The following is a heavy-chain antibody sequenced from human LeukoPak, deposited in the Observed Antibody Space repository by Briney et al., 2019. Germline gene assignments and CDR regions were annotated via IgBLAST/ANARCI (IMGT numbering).Heavy chain of an antibody. CDR3: GSGYCGRDCYVGRYYFDY. D-gene: IGHD2-21*01. CDR1: GGTFSSYA. V-gene: IGHV1-69*13. CDR2: IIPIFGAA. J-gene: IGHJ4*02. Sequence: GASVKVSCKASGGTFSSYAISWVRQAPGQGLEWMGGIIPIFGAANYAQKFQGRVTITADESTSTAYMELSSLRSEDTAVHYCGSGYCGRDCYVGRYYFDYWGQGTLVPVSS.